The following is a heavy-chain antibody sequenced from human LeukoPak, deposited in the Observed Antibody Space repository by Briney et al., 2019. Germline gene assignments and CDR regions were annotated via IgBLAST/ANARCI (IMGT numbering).Heavy chain of an antibody. CDR1: GFTFSSYA. V-gene: IGHV3-23*01. J-gene: IGHJ5*02. Sequence: GGSLRLSCAASGFTFSSYAMSWVRQAPGKGREWVSAISGSVGTTYYADSVKGRFTISRDNSKSTLYVQMNSLRAEDTAVYYCAIVVAARPGTIDPWGQGTLVTISS. D-gene: IGHD6-6*01. CDR2: ISGSVGTT. CDR3: AIVVAARPGTIDP.